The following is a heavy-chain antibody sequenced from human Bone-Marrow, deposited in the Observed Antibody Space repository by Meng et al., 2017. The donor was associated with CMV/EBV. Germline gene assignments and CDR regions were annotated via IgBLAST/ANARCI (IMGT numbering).Heavy chain of an antibody. Sequence: GESLKISCAASGFTFSSYWMHWVRQAPGKGLVWVSSISSSSSYIYYADSVKGRFTISRDNAKNSLYLQMNSLRAEDTAVYYCAKGQGQLLWSGMDVWGQGTTVTVSS. CDR3: AKGQGQLLWSGMDV. CDR2: ISSSSSYI. V-gene: IGHV3-21*01. D-gene: IGHD2-2*01. J-gene: IGHJ6*02. CDR1: GFTFSSYW.